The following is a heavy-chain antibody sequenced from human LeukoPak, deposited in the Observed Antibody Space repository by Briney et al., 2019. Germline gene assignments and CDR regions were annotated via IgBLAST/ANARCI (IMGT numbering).Heavy chain of an antibody. V-gene: IGHV3-7*01. CDR2: TKPDGSAE. CDR3: ARDGGLHTNFDY. D-gene: IGHD2-15*01. CDR1: GFTFRNYW. Sequence: GGSLRLSCAASGFTFRNYWMGWVRQAPGKGLEWVASTKPDGSAEYYADSVRGRFTASRDNANNLLYLQMNRLRAEDTAVYYCARDGGLHTNFDYWGQGTLLTVSS. J-gene: IGHJ4*02.